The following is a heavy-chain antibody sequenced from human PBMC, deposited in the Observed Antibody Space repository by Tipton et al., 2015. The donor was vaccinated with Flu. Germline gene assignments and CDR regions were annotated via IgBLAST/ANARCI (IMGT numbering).Heavy chain of an antibody. CDR2: IYYGGST. D-gene: IGHD6-19*01. V-gene: IGHV4-30-4*01. CDR1: GDSLTSGDYF. CDR3: ARDNTRIRNFFDSSGRYLDS. Sequence: TLSLTCTVSGDSLTSGDYFWSWIRQTPGKGLEWIGYIYYGGSTFYNPSLESRVSMSIGTSKNRFSLNLYSMTAADTAVYYCARDNTRIRNFFDSSGRYLDSWGPGTLVTVSS. J-gene: IGHJ4*02.